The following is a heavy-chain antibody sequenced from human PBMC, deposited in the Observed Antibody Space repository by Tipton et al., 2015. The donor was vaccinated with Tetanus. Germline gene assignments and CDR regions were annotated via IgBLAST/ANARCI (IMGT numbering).Heavy chain of an antibody. D-gene: IGHD1-26*01. CDR3: ARDRARGARGWNYFDY. J-gene: IGHJ4*02. Sequence: TLSLTCTVSGGSISSGGYYWSWIRQHPGKGLEWIGDIYYSGSTYYNPSLKSRVTISVDTSKNQFSLKLNSVTAADTAVYYYARDRARGARGWNYFDYWGQGTLVSVSS. CDR2: IYYSGST. CDR1: GGSISSGGYY. V-gene: IGHV4-31*03.